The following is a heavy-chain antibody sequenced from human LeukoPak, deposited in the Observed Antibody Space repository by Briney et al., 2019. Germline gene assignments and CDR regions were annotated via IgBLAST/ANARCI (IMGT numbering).Heavy chain of an antibody. V-gene: IGHV3-11*05. CDR3: ARGHFGMGV. CDR2: ISSSSSYT. Sequence: GGSLILSCAASGFPFSDYYMSWIRQAPGKGLEWVSYISSSSSYTNYADSVKGRFTISRENAKNSLFLQMNSLRAEDTAVYYCARGHFGMGVWGQGTTVTVSS. CDR1: GFPFSDYY. J-gene: IGHJ6*02.